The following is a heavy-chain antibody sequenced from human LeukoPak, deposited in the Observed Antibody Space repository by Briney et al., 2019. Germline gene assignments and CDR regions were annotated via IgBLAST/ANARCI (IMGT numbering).Heavy chain of an antibody. CDR3: ARDGEYGTGSYYRGSFDY. D-gene: IGHD3-10*01. V-gene: IGHV1-2*02. J-gene: IGHJ4*02. CDR2: IHPRSGDT. CDR1: GYSFTAFY. Sequence: ASVKVSCKASGYSFTAFYIHWVRQAPGQGLEWMGWIHPRSGDTRYAQKFQGRVTMARDTSISTVYMDLSSLGSDDTAVYYCARDGEYGTGSYYRGSFDYWGQGIRVTVSS.